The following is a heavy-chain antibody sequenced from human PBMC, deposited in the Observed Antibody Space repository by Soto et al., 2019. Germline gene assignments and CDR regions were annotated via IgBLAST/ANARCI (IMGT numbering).Heavy chain of an antibody. D-gene: IGHD6-13*01. Sequence: QLQLQESGPGLVKPSETLSLTCTVSGGSISSSSYYWGWIRQPPGKGLEWIGSIYYSGSTYYNPSLKSRVTISVDTSKNQFSLKLSSVTAADTAVYYCAREDGQQLISNAFDIWGQGTMVTVSS. CDR1: GGSISSSSYY. CDR3: AREDGQQLISNAFDI. V-gene: IGHV4-39*02. J-gene: IGHJ3*02. CDR2: IYYSGST.